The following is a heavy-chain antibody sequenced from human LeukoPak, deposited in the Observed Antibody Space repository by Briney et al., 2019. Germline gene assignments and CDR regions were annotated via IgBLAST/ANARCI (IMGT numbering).Heavy chain of an antibody. V-gene: IGHV3-48*02. CDR1: GFTFSSYS. CDR3: ARVTLGGTRGFDY. D-gene: IGHD1-26*01. CDR2: ISGSRTTI. J-gene: IGHJ4*02. Sequence: GGSLRLSCAASGFTFSSYSMIWVRQPPGKGLEWVSYISGSRTTIHYADSVKGRFTISRDNAKNSLYLHMNSLRDEDTAMYYCARVTLGGTRGFDYWGQGTLVTVSS.